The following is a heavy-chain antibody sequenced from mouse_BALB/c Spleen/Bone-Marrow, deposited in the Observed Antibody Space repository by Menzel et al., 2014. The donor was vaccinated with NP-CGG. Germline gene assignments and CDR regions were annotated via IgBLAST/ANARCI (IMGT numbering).Heavy chain of an antibody. Sequence: QVQLKQSGAELVKPGASVKMSCKASGYTFTSYWMHWVKQRPGQGLEWIGVIDPSDSYTSYNQKFKGKATLTVDTSSSTAYVQLSSLTSEDSAVYYCTRRGYYAMDYWGQGTSVTVSS. CDR2: IDPSDSYT. CDR3: TRRGYYAMDY. J-gene: IGHJ4*01. CDR1: GYTFTSYW. V-gene: IGHV1S127*01.